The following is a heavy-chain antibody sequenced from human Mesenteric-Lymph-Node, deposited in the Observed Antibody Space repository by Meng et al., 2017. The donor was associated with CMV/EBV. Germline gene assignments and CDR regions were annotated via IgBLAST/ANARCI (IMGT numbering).Heavy chain of an antibody. V-gene: IGHV3-30*02. CDR3: AKVSGSYGDYYYGMDV. D-gene: IGHD1-26*01. Sequence: GESLKISCVASGFTFSTYTMHWVRQAPGGGLEWVTVIRYDGGSKYYADSVKGRFAVSRDNSKNTLYLQMNSLRAEDTAVYYCAKVSGSYGDYYYGMDVWGQGTTVTVSS. CDR1: GFTFSTYT. CDR2: IRYDGGSK. J-gene: IGHJ6*02.